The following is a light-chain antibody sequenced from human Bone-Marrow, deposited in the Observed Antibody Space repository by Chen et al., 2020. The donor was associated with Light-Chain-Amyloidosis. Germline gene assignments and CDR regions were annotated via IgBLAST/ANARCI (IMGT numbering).Light chain of an antibody. J-gene: IGLJ3*02. CDR1: SSDFTGYTL. V-gene: IGLV2-14*03. CDR2: AVN. CDR3: TAFTDRHTWV. Sequence: QSALTQPSSVSGSPGEPITISCTGTSSDFTGYTLVSWYQQHPGQAPKLIIYAVNIRPSDIFPRFSGSKSGTTASLTSSGLQAEDEADSFCTAFTDRHTWVFGGGTRLTVL.